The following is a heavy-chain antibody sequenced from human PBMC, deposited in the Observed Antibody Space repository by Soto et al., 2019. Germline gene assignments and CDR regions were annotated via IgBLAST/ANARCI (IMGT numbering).Heavy chain of an antibody. V-gene: IGHV3-30*18. CDR3: AKDLGDFWSGYYQGFDY. J-gene: IGHJ4*02. D-gene: IGHD3-3*01. CDR1: GFTFSSYG. Sequence: GGSLRLSCAASGFTFSSYGMHWVRQAPGKGLEWVAVISYDGSNKYYADSVKGRFTISRDNSKNTLYLQMNSLRAEDTAVYYCAKDLGDFWSGYYQGFDYWGQGTLVTVSS. CDR2: ISYDGSNK.